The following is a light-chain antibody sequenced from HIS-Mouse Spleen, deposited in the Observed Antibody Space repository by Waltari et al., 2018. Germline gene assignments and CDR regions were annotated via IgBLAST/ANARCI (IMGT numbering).Light chain of an antibody. Sequence: DVVMTQSPLSLPVTLGQPASISCRSSQSLLYSDGNTYLTWVQQRPGQSQRRLIYEVSNRDSGVPDRFSGSGSGTDFTLKISRVEAEDVGVYYCMQGTQWPPTFGQGTKVEIK. V-gene: IGKV2-30*01. CDR3: MQGTQWPPT. J-gene: IGKJ1*01. CDR1: QSLLYSDGNTY. CDR2: EVS.